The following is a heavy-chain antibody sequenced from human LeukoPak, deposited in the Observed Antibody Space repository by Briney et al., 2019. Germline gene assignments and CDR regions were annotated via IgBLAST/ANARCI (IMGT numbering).Heavy chain of an antibody. D-gene: IGHD6-19*01. CDR3: ARAVGIQWLVMGVHFDY. Sequence: GASVKVSCKASGFTFTSSAVQWVRQARGQRLEWIGWIVVGSGNTNYAQKFQERVTITRDMSTSTAYMELSSLRAEDTAVYYCARAVGIQWLVMGVHFDYWGQGTLVTVSS. J-gene: IGHJ4*02. CDR1: GFTFTSSA. V-gene: IGHV1-58*01. CDR2: IVVGSGNT.